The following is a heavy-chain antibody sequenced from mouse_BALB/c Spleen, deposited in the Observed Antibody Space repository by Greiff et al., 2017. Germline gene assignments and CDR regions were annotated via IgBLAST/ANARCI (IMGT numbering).Heavy chain of an antibody. Sequence: EVKLVESGGGLVKPGGSLKLSCAASGFTFSDYYMYWVRQTPEKRLEWVATISDGGSYTYYPDSVKGRFTISRDNAKNNLYLQMSSLKSEDTAMYYCAREGGYGNYVGAMDYWGQGTSVTVSS. V-gene: IGHV5-4*02. CDR3: AREGGYGNYVGAMDY. D-gene: IGHD2-10*02. CDR2: ISDGGSYT. CDR1: GFTFSDYY. J-gene: IGHJ4*01.